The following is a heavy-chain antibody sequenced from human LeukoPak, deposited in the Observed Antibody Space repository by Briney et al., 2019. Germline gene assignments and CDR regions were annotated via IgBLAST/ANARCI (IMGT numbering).Heavy chain of an antibody. J-gene: IGHJ5*02. Sequence: SETLSLTCTVSGDSISSDTYYRSWIRQPAGKGLEWIGRIYASGNSNYNASLKSRVTISIDTSKTQFSLRLSSVIAADTAVYYCAGTRRYCSGGSCYNWFDPWGQGTLVTVSS. CDR1: GDSISSDTYY. CDR3: AGTRRYCSGGSCYNWFDP. D-gene: IGHD2-15*01. V-gene: IGHV4-61*02. CDR2: IYASGNS.